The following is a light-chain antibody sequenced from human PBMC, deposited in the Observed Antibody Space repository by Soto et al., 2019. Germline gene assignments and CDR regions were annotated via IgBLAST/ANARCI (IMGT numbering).Light chain of an antibody. CDR3: QQYNEWPLT. J-gene: IGKJ4*01. CDR1: QSVSNN. V-gene: IGKV3-15*01. Sequence: IVMTQSPATMSLSPCDRATLSCRASQSVSNNLAWYQQKPGQAPRLLIYGASTRATGIPARFSGSGSETEFTLTISSLQSEDFAFYYCQQYNEWPLTFGGGTKVDIK. CDR2: GAS.